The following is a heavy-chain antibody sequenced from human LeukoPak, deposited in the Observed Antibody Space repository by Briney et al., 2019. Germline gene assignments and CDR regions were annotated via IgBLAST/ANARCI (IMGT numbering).Heavy chain of an antibody. D-gene: IGHD3-22*01. J-gene: IGHJ1*01. V-gene: IGHV3-74*01. CDR1: GFTFSRYW. CDR2: INGDGSTT. CDR3: ATGNYYDSRGYYTFGH. Sequence: GGSLRLSRAASGFTFSRYWVHWVRRAPGKGLVWVSRINGDGSTTSYADSVKGGFTISRDNAKNTLYLQMNSLRAEDTAVYYCATGNYYDSRGYYTFGHWGQGTLVTVSS.